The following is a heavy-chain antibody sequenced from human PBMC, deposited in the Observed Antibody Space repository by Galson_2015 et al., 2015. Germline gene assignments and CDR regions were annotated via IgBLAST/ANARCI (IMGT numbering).Heavy chain of an antibody. J-gene: IGHJ4*02. CDR2: ISYDGSNK. V-gene: IGHV3-30*01. CDR3: ARDNVWLAHGGNPYYFDY. D-gene: IGHD4-23*01. Sequence: SLRLSCAASGFTFSSHVMYWVRQAPGKGLEWMAAISYDGSNKHYAGSVKGRFTISRDNSKNTLYLQMNSLRAEDTAVYYCARDNVWLAHGGNPYYFDYWGRGTLVTVSS. CDR1: GFTFSSHV.